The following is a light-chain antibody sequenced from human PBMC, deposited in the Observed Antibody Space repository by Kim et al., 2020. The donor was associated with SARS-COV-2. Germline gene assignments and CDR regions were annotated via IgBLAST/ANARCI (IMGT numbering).Light chain of an antibody. CDR1: SSDVGAYNY. CDR2: DVT. J-gene: IGLJ3*02. CDR3: SSYTTSSTWV. V-gene: IGLV2-14*01. Sequence: QSVVTQPASVSGSPGQSITISCTGTSSDVGAYNYVSWYQQHPGKAPKVMIYDVTKRPSGVSDRLSGSKSGNTASLTISGLQAEDEADYYCSSYTTSSTWVFGGGTQLTVL.